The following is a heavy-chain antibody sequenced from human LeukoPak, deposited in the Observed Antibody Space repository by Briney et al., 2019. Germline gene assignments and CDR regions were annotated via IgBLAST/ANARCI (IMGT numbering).Heavy chain of an antibody. D-gene: IGHD3-16*01. CDR2: FHNSGTS. CDR1: DDSISDYY. V-gene: IGHV4-59*01. CDR3: TRGAGWLIDY. Sequence: PSETLSLTCTVSDDSISDYYRGWIRQPPGKGLEWIGYFHNSGTSTYNPSLKSRVTVSADTSKNQFSLKLNSLTTADTAVYYCTRGAGWLIDYWGQGILVTVSS. J-gene: IGHJ4*02.